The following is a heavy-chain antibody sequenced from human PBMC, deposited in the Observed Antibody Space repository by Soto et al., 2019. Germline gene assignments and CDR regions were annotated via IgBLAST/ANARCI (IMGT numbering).Heavy chain of an antibody. Sequence: EVQLLESGGGLVQPRRSLRLSCSASGFNFTNHVINWVRQAPGKSLEWVSSISNSDDVGFYADSVRGRFLVSRDISANSVYLQLNYPRVEDTAVYYCAKTVGATKLEDYWGQGTLVTVSS. D-gene: IGHD1-26*01. CDR3: AKTVGATKLEDY. CDR2: ISNSDDVG. CDR1: GFNFTNHV. V-gene: IGHV3-23*01. J-gene: IGHJ4*02.